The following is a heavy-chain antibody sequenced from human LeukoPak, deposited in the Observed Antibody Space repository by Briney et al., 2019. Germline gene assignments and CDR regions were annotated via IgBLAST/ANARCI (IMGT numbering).Heavy chain of an antibody. D-gene: IGHD2-2*01. CDR1: GYSFTSYW. CDR2: IYPGDSDT. J-gene: IGHJ4*02. V-gene: IGHV5-51*01. Sequence: GESLKISCKGSGYSFTSYWIGWVRQMPGKGLEWMGIIYPGDSDTRYSPSFQGQVTISADKSISTAYLQWSSLKASDTAMYYCARLYLSGTKEVPATAPDYWGQGTLVTVSS. CDR3: ARLYLSGTKEVPATAPDY.